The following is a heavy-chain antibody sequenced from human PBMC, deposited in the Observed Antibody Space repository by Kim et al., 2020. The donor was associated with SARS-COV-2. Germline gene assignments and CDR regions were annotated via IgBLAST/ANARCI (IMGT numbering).Heavy chain of an antibody. CDR1: GGSINRYE. CDR2: VSYSGST. V-gene: IGHV4-59*01. J-gene: IGHJ6*01. CDR3: ARDAIITMTRGYYGLDV. D-gene: IGHD3-10*01. Sequence: SETLYLTFTGSGGSINRYEWSWIRQPPGKGLEWIGYVSYSGSTNYNSSLKSRVTISVDTSKNQFSLKLTSVTAADSAFYYCARDAIITMTRGYYGLDVWG.